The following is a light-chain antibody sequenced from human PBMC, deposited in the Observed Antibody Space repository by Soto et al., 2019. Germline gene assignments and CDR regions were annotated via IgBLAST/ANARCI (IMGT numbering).Light chain of an antibody. J-gene: IGKJ1*01. CDR3: QQYYNWPGT. V-gene: IGKV3-15*01. CDR1: QSVSSK. Sequence: EIVMTQSPATLSVSPGERATLSCWASQSVSSKIAWYQQKAGQAPRLLIYGASTRATGIPARFSGSGSGTEFTLTITSLQSEDLAVYYCQQYYNWPGTFGQGTKVEIK. CDR2: GAS.